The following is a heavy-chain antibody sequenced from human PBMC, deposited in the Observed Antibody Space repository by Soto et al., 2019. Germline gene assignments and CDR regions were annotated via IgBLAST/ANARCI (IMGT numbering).Heavy chain of an antibody. Sequence: GASVKVSCKASGYTFTGYYMHWVRQAPGQGLEWMGWINPNSGGTNYAQKFQGWVTMTRDTSISTAYMELSRLRSDDTAVYYCARQTSIAVAGRHYYYGMDVWGQGTTVTVSS. CDR2: INPNSGGT. CDR1: GYTFTGYY. V-gene: IGHV1-2*04. J-gene: IGHJ6*02. D-gene: IGHD6-19*01. CDR3: ARQTSIAVAGRHYYYGMDV.